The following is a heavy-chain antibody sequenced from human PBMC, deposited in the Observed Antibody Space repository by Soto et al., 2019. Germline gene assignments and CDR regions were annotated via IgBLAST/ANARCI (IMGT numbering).Heavy chain of an antibody. Sequence: GGSLRLSCAASGFTFSSYDMYWVRQATGKGLEWVSAIGTAGDTYYPGSVKGRFTISRENAKNSLYLQMNSLRAEDTAVYYCARDGIAAAGTSAGKYYYGMDVWGQGTTVTVSS. CDR3: ARDGIAAAGTSAGKYYYGMDV. CDR1: GFTFSSYD. CDR2: IGTAGDT. J-gene: IGHJ6*02. V-gene: IGHV3-13*01. D-gene: IGHD6-13*01.